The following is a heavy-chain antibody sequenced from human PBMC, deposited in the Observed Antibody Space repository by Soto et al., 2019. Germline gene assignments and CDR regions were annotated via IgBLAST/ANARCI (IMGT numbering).Heavy chain of an antibody. J-gene: IGHJ4*02. CDR3: ARFEATIMIFDY. CDR2: INHSGST. V-gene: IGHV4-34*01. D-gene: IGHD5-12*01. CDR1: GGSFSGYY. Sequence: SETLSLTCAVYGGSFSGYYWSWIRQPPGKGLEWIGEINHSGSTNYNPSLKSRVTISVDTSKNQFSLKLSSVTAADTAVYYGARFEATIMIFDYWGQGTLVTVSS.